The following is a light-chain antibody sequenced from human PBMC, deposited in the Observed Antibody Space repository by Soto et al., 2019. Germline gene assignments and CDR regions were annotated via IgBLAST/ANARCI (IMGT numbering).Light chain of an antibody. CDR3: ASWDDSLNVWV. CDR1: RSNIGENT. CDR2: SDN. J-gene: IGLJ3*02. Sequence: QAVLTQPPAASGTPGHSVTISCSGSRSNIGENTVNWYRQFPGTAPKVLIYSDNQRPSAVPDRFSGSKSGASASLAIYGLQSEEEADYYCASWDDSLNVWVLGGGTKLTVL. V-gene: IGLV1-44*01.